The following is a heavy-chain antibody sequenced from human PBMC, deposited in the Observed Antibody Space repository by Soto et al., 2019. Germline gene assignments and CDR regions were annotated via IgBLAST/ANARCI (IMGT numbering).Heavy chain of an antibody. D-gene: IGHD6-19*01. J-gene: IGHJ4*02. CDR2: INAGNGNT. V-gene: IGHV1-3*01. CDR1: GYTFTSYA. Sequence: GASVKVSCKASGYTFTSYAMHWVRQAPGQRLEWMGWINAGNGNTKYSQKFQGRVTVTRDTSASTAYMELSSLRSEDTAVYYCATSYSSGWYHGDYFDYWGQGTLVTVSS. CDR3: ATSYSSGWYHGDYFDY.